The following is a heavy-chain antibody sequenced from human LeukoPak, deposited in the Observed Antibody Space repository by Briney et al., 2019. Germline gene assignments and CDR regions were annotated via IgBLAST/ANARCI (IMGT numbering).Heavy chain of an antibody. CDR1: GFTFSSYG. CDR3: AKDIGYYDYVWGSYRFGY. V-gene: IGHV3-30*18. D-gene: IGHD3-16*02. J-gene: IGHJ4*02. Sequence: GSLRLSCAASGFTFSSYGMHWVRQAPGKGLEWVAVISYDGSNKYYADSVKGRFTISRDNSKNTLYLQMNSLRAEDTAVYYCAKDIGYYDYVWGSYRFGYWGQGTLVTASS. CDR2: ISYDGSNK.